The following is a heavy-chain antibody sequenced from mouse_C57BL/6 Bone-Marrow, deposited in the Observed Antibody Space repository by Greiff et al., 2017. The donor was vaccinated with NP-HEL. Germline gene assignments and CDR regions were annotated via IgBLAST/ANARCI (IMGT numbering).Heavy chain of an antibody. V-gene: IGHV1-64*01. Sequence: QVQLQQPGAELVKPGASVKLSCKASGYTFTSYWMHWVKQRPGQGLEWIGMIHPNSGSTNYNEKFKSKATLTVDKSSSTAYMQLSSLTSEDSAVYYCARRGTTEGPFDYWGQGTTLTVSS. J-gene: IGHJ2*01. D-gene: IGHD1-1*01. CDR3: ARRGTTEGPFDY. CDR1: GYTFTSYW. CDR2: IHPNSGST.